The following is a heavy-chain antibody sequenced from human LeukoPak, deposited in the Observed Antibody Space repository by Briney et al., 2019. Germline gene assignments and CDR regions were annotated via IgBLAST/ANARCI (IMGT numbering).Heavy chain of an antibody. V-gene: IGHV4-59*01. Sequence: TETMSLTSLVSGGSISSYYWSWIRQPPGKGLEWMGYIYYSGSTNYNPSLKSRSTISVDTSKNQFSLKLSSVTAADTAVYYCARYLNLYSSSSLPFDYWGQGTLVTVSS. CDR2: IYYSGST. CDR3: ARYLNLYSSSSLPFDY. D-gene: IGHD6-6*01. J-gene: IGHJ4*02. CDR1: GGSISSYY.